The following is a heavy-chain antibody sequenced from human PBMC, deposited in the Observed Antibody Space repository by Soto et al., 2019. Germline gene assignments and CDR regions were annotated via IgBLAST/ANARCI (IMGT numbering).Heavy chain of an antibody. J-gene: IGHJ5*02. CDR3: ARVGNLRFLNPRLWFDP. CDR2: IYYSGST. V-gene: IGHV4-59*01. CDR1: GGSISSYY. D-gene: IGHD3-3*01. Sequence: SETLSLTCTVSGGSISSYYWSWIRQPPGKGLEWIGYIYYSGSTNYNPSLKSRVTISVDTSKNQFSLKLSSVTAADTAVYYCARVGNLRFLNPRLWFDPWGQGTLVTVSS.